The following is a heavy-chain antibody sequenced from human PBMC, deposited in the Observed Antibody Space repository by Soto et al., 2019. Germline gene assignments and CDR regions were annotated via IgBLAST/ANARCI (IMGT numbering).Heavy chain of an antibody. D-gene: IGHD2-21*02. J-gene: IGHJ4*02. CDR1: GGTFSSYA. CDR3: ARAPLAYCGGDCYWNFDY. Sequence: QVQLVQSGAEVKKPGSSVKVSCKASGGTFSSYAISWVRQAPGQGLEWMGWIIPIFGTANYAQKFQGRVTITADDSTSTAYMELSSLRSEDTAVYYCARAPLAYCGGDCYWNFDYWGQGTLVTVSS. V-gene: IGHV1-69*12. CDR2: IIPIFGTA.